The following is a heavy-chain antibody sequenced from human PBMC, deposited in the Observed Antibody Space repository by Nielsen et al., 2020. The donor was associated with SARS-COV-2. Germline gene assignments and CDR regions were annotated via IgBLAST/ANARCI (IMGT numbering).Heavy chain of an antibody. D-gene: IGHD1-26*01. CDR3: AKDVVGAGTEYFQH. J-gene: IGHJ1*01. CDR1: GFTFSSYA. V-gene: IGHV3-64*04. Sequence: GESLKISCAASGFTFSSYAMHWVRQAPGKGLEYVSAISSNGGSTYYANSVKGRFTISRDNAKNSLYLQMNSLRAEDTALYYCAKDVVGAGTEYFQHWGQGTLVTVSS. CDR2: ISSNGGST.